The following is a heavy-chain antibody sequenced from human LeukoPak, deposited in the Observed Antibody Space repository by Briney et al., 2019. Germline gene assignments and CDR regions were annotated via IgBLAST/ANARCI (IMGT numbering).Heavy chain of an antibody. Sequence: GGSLRLSCAASGFTFSSYAMSWVRQAPGKGLEWVSAISGSGGSTYYADSVKGRFTISRDNSKNTLYLQMNSLRAEDTAVYYCAKDGGIVGAAHAADYWGQGTLVTVSS. J-gene: IGHJ4*02. V-gene: IGHV3-23*01. CDR1: GFTFSSYA. D-gene: IGHD1-26*01. CDR3: AKDGGIVGAAHAADY. CDR2: ISGSGGST.